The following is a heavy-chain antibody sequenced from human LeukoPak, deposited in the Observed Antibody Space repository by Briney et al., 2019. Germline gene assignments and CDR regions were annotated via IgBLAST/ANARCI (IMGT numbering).Heavy chain of an antibody. CDR2: ISGSGGST. CDR3: AKEKVGRYCSGGSCYGMDV. Sequence: GGSLRLSCAASGFTFSDYYMSWIRQAPGKGLEWVSAISGSGGSTYYADSVMGRFTISRDNSKNTLYLQMNSLRAEDTAVYYCAKEKVGRYCSGGSCYGMDVWGQGTTVTVSS. J-gene: IGHJ6*02. CDR1: GFTFSDYY. D-gene: IGHD2-15*01. V-gene: IGHV3-23*01.